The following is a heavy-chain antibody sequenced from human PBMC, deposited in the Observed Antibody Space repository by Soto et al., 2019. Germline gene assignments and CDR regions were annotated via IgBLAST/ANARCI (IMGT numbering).Heavy chain of an antibody. CDR1: GDSVSSNSAA. J-gene: IGHJ3*01. D-gene: IGHD3-22*01. CDR3: ARYDRDGFDV. Sequence: QVQLQQSGPGLVKPSQTLSLTCVISGDSVSSNSAAWSWIRQSPSRGLEWLGRTYYRSRWYRGYAVAVKTRIIINPDTSKNQVSLQLTSVIPEDTATYYCARYDRDGFDVWGLGTMVTVSS. V-gene: IGHV6-1*01. CDR2: TYYRSRWYR.